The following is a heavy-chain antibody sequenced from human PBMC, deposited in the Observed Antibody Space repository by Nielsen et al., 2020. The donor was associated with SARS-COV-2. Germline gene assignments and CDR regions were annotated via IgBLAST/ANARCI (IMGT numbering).Heavy chain of an antibody. CDR3: ARGDLVVVPSPLLGLGPIFYYFCLDV. J-gene: IGHJ6*03. CDR2: VSHSGST. V-gene: IGHV4-4*02. D-gene: IGHD2-2*02. CDR1: GDSVRSNDY. Sequence: SETLSLTCAVSGDSVRSNDYWTWVRQSPGKGLEWIGEVSHSGSTNYNPSLQSRVTLSMDKSKNQFSLRLTSVSAADTADYFCARGDLVVVPSPLLGLGPIFYYFCLDVWGKGTTVIVSS.